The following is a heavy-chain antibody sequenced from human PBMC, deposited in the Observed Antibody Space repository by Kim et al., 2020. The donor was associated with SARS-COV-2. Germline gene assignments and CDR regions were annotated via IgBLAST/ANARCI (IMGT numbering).Heavy chain of an antibody. Sequence: GGSLRLSCAASGFTFGDYAMHWVRQAPGKGLEWVSGISWNNGSIGYADSVKGRFTISRDNAKNSLYLQMNSLRAEDTALYYCAKDRGAGTMIVVDAFDIWGQGTMVTVSS. CDR3: AKDRGAGTMIVVDAFDI. CDR1: GFTFGDYA. CDR2: ISWNNGSI. V-gene: IGHV3-9*01. D-gene: IGHD3-22*01. J-gene: IGHJ3*02.